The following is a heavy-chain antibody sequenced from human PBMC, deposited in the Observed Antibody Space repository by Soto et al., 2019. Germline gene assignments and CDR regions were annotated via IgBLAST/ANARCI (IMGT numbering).Heavy chain of an antibody. V-gene: IGHV3-11*01. CDR3: ARDWHYGSGSYNPPHFDY. J-gene: IGHJ4*02. CDR1: GFTFSDYY. D-gene: IGHD3-10*01. Sequence: GGSLRLSCAASGFTFSDYYMSWIRQAPGKGLEWVSYISSSGSTIYYADSVKGRFTISRDNAKNSLYLQMNSLRAEDTAVYYCARDWHYGSGSYNPPHFDYWGQGTLVTVSS. CDR2: ISSSGSTI.